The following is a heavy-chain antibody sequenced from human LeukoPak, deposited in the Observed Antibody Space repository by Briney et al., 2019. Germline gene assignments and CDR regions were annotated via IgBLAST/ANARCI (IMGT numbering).Heavy chain of an antibody. J-gene: IGHJ4*02. D-gene: IGHD4-17*01. V-gene: IGHV3-66*01. CDR3: GGGDYTSSVARFDY. CDR1: GFTFSNYA. Sequence: PGGSLRLSCVASGFTFSNYAMSWVRQAPGKGLEWVSVIYSGGSTYYADSVKGRFTISRDNSKNTLYFQMNSLRAEDTAVYYCGGGDYTSSVARFDYWGQGTLVTVSS. CDR2: IYSGGST.